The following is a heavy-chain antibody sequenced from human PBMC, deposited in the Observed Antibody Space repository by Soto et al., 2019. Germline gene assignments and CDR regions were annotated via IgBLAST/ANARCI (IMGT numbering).Heavy chain of an antibody. D-gene: IGHD1-1*01. CDR1: EFTFSNYA. CDR3: AKDIQGRGATTGDDAFDI. CDR2: ISSSGGST. V-gene: IGHV3-23*01. J-gene: IGHJ3*02. Sequence: GGSLRLSCVASEFTFSNYAMNWGRQAPWEGPEWVSLISSSGGSTYYADSVKGRFSISRDNSKNTLYLQMNSLRVEDTAIYYCAKDIQGRGATTGDDAFDIWGQGTMVTVSS.